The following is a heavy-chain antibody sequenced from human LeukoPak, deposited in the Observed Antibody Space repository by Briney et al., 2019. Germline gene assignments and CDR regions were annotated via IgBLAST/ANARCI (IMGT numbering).Heavy chain of an antibody. Sequence: GGSLRLSCAASGFTVSSNYMSWVRQAPGKGLEWVSVIYSGGSTYYADSVKGRFTISRDNSKNTLYLQMNSLRAEDTAVYYCAKDRIVWFGELLSNDAFDIWGQGTMVTVSS. J-gene: IGHJ3*02. D-gene: IGHD3-10*01. CDR1: GFTVSSNY. CDR2: IYSGGST. CDR3: AKDRIVWFGELLSNDAFDI. V-gene: IGHV3-66*01.